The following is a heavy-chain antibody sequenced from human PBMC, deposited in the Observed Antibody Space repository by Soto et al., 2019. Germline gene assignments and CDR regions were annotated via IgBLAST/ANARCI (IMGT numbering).Heavy chain of an antibody. D-gene: IGHD3-3*01. V-gene: IGHV4-61*01. CDR2: IYYSGST. CDR3: ARVVASPSESIFGVVIPLHYFDY. CDR1: GGSVSSGSYY. J-gene: IGHJ4*02. Sequence: ETLCRTGPVSGGSVSSGSYYWSWIRQPPGKGLEWMGYIYYSGSTNYNPSLKSRVTISVDTSKNQFSLKLSSVTAADTAVYYCARVVASPSESIFGVVIPLHYFDYWGQGTLVTVYS.